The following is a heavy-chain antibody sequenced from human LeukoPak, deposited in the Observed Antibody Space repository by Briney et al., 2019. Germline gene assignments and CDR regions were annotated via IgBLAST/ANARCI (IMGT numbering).Heavy chain of an antibody. Sequence: SGGSLRLSCAASGFTFSTNYMSWVRQAPGKGLEWVSVIYSGGSPYYADSVKGRFTISRDNSKNTLYLQMNSLRAEDTAVYYCAREYCSGGSCYTDYWGQGTLVTVSS. CDR2: IYSGGSP. CDR3: AREYCSGGSCYTDY. J-gene: IGHJ4*02. CDR1: GFTFSTNY. V-gene: IGHV3-53*01. D-gene: IGHD2-15*01.